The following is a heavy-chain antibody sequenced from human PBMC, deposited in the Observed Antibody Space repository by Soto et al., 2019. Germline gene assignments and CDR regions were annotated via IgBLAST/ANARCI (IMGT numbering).Heavy chain of an antibody. CDR2: ISSSGSTI. D-gene: IGHD3-22*01. CDR3: ARGNYYDSSGYHRGDGAFDI. V-gene: IGHV3-11*01. J-gene: IGHJ3*02. Sequence: GGSLRLSCAASGFTFSDYYMSWIRQAPGKGLEWVSYISSSGSTIYYAGSVKGRFTISRDNAKNSLYLQMNSLRAEDTAVYYCARGNYYDSSGYHRGDGAFDIWGQGTMVTVSS. CDR1: GFTFSDYY.